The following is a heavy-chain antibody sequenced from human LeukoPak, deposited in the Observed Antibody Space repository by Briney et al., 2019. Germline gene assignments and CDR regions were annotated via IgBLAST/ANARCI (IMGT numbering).Heavy chain of an antibody. V-gene: IGHV3-66*01. CDR2: IYSGGST. Sequence: GGSLRLSCAASGFTFSSYAMSWVRQAPGRGLEWVSVIYSGGSTYYADSVKGRFTISRDNSKNTLYLQMNSLRAEDTAVYYCARAIDGGPTSWGQGTLVTVSS. CDR1: GFTFSSYA. J-gene: IGHJ4*02. D-gene: IGHD4-23*01. CDR3: ARAIDGGPTS.